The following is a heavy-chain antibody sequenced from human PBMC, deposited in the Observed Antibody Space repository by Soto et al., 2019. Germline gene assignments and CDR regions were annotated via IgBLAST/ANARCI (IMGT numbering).Heavy chain of an antibody. CDR2: ISGSGGST. V-gene: IGHV3-23*01. Sequence: EVQLLESGGGLVQPGGSLRLSCAASGFTFSSYAMSWVRQAPGKGLEWVSAISGSGGSTYYADSVKGRLTISRDNSKNTLYMKMNSLRAEDTAVYYCAKDWDSSSGEADNGFDYWGQGTLVTVSS. J-gene: IGHJ4*02. CDR3: AKDWDSSSGEADNGFDY. CDR1: GFTFSSYA. D-gene: IGHD6-6*01.